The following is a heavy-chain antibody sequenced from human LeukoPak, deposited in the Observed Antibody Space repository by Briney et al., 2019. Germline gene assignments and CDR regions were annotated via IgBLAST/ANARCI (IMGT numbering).Heavy chain of an antibody. CDR2: ISSSSSTI. V-gene: IGHV3-48*04. D-gene: IGHD1-26*01. CDR3: ARAITGVSWWELLLNAFDI. Sequence: GGSLRLSCAASGFTFSSYSMNWVRQAPGKGLEWVSYISSSSSTIYYADSVKGRFTISRDNAKNSLYLQTNSLRAEDTAVYYCARAITGVSWWELLLNAFDIWGQGTMVTVSS. CDR1: GFTFSSYS. J-gene: IGHJ3*02.